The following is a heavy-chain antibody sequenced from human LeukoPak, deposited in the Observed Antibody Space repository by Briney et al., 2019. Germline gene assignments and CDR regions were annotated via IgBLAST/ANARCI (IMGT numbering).Heavy chain of an antibody. D-gene: IGHD3-9*01. Sequence: SETLSLTCVVYGGSFSGYYWSWIRQPPGKGLEWIGEINHSGSTNYNPSLKSRVTISVDTSKNQFSLKLSSVTAADTAVYYCAGVTLRYFDWLLTAYFDYWGQGTLVTVSS. CDR3: AGVTLRYFDWLLTAYFDY. J-gene: IGHJ4*02. V-gene: IGHV4-34*01. CDR1: GGSFSGYY. CDR2: INHSGST.